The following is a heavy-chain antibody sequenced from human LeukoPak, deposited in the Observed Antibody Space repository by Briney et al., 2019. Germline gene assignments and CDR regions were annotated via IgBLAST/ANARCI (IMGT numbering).Heavy chain of an antibody. CDR3: ARKSGYSYGIFDY. CDR2: IYYSGST. V-gene: IGHV4-61*01. Sequence: PETLSLTCTVSGGSVSSGSYYWSWIRQPPGKGLEWIGYIYYSGSTNYNPSLKSRVTISVDTSKNQFSLKLSSVTAADTAVYYCARKSGYSYGIFDYWGQGTLVAVSS. J-gene: IGHJ4*02. CDR1: GGSVSSGSYY. D-gene: IGHD5-18*01.